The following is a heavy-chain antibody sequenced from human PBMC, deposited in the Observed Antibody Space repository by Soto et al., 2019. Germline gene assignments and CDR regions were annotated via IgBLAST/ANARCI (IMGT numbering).Heavy chain of an antibody. CDR3: ASAIVGAPVYFDY. CDR2: IIPIFGTA. CDR1: GYTFTSYD. V-gene: IGHV1-69*13. D-gene: IGHD1-26*01. J-gene: IGHJ4*02. Sequence: GASVKVSCKASGYTFTSYDINWVRQATGQGLEWMGGIIPIFGTANYAQKFQGRVTITADESTSTAYMELSSLRSEDTAVYYCASAIVGAPVYFDYWGQGTLVTVSS.